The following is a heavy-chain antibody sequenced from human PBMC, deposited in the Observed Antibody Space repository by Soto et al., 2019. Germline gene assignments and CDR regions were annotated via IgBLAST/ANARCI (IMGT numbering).Heavy chain of an antibody. Sequence: GGSLRLSCAASGFTFTNHAMTWVRQAPGRGLEWVSSISGSGETTYYADAVEGRFTISRDNSKSTLYLQMNSLRAEDTALYYCAKVKTWTYLDFWGQGTLVTVSS. D-gene: IGHD5-12*01. CDR3: AKVKTWTYLDF. V-gene: IGHV3-23*01. CDR1: GFTFTNHA. J-gene: IGHJ4*02. CDR2: ISGSGETT.